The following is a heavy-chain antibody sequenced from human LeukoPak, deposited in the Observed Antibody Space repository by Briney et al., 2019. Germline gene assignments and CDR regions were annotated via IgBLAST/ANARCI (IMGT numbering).Heavy chain of an antibody. CDR3: AKREARSFEY. V-gene: IGHV3-23*01. D-gene: IGHD5-24*01. CDR2: FSGSSGNT. CDR1: GFTFSSSV. J-gene: IGHJ4*02. Sequence: GGSLRLSCVASGFTFSSSVMSWVRHAPGKGLEWVSTFSGSSGNTYYADSVKGRFTISRDNSKNTGYLQMNSLRAEETAVYYCAKREARSFEYWGQGTLVTVSS.